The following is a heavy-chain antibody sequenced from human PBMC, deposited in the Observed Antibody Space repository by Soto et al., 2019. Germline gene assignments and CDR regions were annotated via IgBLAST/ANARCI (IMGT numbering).Heavy chain of an antibody. Sequence: NPSETLSLTCTVSGGSISSGNYCWSWIRQPPGKGLEWIGYIYYSGSTYYNPSLKSRVTISVDASKNQFSLKLSSVTAADTAVYYCARSHGSGSYYNDYWGQGTLVTVSS. J-gene: IGHJ4*02. CDR1: GGSISSGNYC. V-gene: IGHV4-30-4*01. D-gene: IGHD3-10*01. CDR2: IYYSGST. CDR3: ARSHGSGSYYNDY.